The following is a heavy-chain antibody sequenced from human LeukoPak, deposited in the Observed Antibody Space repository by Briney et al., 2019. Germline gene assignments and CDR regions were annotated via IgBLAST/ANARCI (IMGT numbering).Heavy chain of an antibody. CDR3: ANNYYDSRRFDY. V-gene: IGHV1-69-2*01. CDR1: GYTFTDYY. J-gene: IGHJ4*02. CDR2: VDPEDGET. Sequence: ASVKVSCKVSGYTFTDYYMHWVQQAPGKGLEGMGLVDPEDGETIYAEKFQGRVTITADTSTDTAYMELSSLRSEDTAVYYCANNYYDSRRFDYWGQGTLVTVSS. D-gene: IGHD3-22*01.